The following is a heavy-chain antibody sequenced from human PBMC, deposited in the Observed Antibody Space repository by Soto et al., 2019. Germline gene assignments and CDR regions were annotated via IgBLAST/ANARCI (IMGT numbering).Heavy chain of an antibody. CDR2: VYNSGST. J-gene: IGHJ5*02. D-gene: IGHD2-21*01. CDR1: GGSITSYN. V-gene: IGHV4-59*01. CDR3: ARRAVVAVTGSLDNWLDP. Sequence: SETLSLTCTVSGGSITSYNWNWLRQPPGKALEWIGYVYNSGSTNYNPSIKSRVTISVDTSKNQFSLKVNSVTAADTAVYYCARRAVVAVTGSLDNWLDPWGQGILVTVSS.